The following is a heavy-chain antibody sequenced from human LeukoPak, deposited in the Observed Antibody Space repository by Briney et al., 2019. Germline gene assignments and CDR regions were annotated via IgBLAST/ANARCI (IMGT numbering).Heavy chain of an antibody. D-gene: IGHD6-13*01. V-gene: IGHV4-59*01. CDR3: ASHSSSWYKPFYYYGMDG. CDR1: GGSISSYY. Sequence: SETLSLTCTVSGGSISSYYWSWIRQPPGKGLEWIGYIYYSGSTNYNPSLKSRVTISVDTSKNQFSLKLSSVTAADTAVYYCASHSSSWYKPFYYYGMDGWGQGTTVTVCS. CDR2: IYYSGST. J-gene: IGHJ6*02.